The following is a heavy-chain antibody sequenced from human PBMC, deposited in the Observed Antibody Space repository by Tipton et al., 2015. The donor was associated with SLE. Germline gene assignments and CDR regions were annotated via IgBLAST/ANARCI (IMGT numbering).Heavy chain of an antibody. CDR2: NSGSGAGT. Sequence: SLRLSCAASGFTFTNYAMTWVRQAPGKGLEWVAGNSGSGAGTYYTDSVKGRLTISRDNSKNTVYLQMNSLRPEDTAVYYCARRAVTNDWYFDLWGRGTLVTVSS. D-gene: IGHD4-17*01. CDR3: ARRAVTNDWYFDL. CDR1: GFTFTNYA. V-gene: IGHV3-23*01. J-gene: IGHJ2*01.